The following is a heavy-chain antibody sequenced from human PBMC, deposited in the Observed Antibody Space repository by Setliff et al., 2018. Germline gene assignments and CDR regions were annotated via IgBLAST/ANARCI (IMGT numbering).Heavy chain of an antibody. J-gene: IGHJ4*02. V-gene: IGHV4-4*07. CDR1: GGSISSYY. CDR3: ARSFSRSGKFLLDY. CDR2: IYIGGSA. D-gene: IGHD1-26*01. Sequence: SETLSLTCTVSGGSISSYYWSWIRQPAGKGLEWIGHIYIGGSANYNPSLKSRVTMSIDTSKNQFSLKLNSVTAADMAVYYCARSFSRSGKFLLDYWGQGALVTVSS.